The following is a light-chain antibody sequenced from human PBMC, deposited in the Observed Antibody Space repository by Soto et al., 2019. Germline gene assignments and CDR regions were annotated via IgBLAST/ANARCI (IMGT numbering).Light chain of an antibody. CDR3: QQYGSSPET. J-gene: IGKJ1*01. Sequence: EIVMTQSPATLSVSPGERATLSCRASQSVSSNLAWYQQKPGQAPRLLIYGASSRATDIPDRFSGSGSGTDFTLTISRLEPEDFAVYYCQQYGSSPETFGQGTTGDIK. V-gene: IGKV3-20*01. CDR1: QSVSSN. CDR2: GAS.